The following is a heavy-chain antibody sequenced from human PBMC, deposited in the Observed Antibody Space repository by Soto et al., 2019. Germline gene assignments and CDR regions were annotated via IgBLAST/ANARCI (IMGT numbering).Heavy chain of an antibody. Sequence: SVKVSCKASGGTFSSYAISWVRQAPGQGLEWMGGIIPIFGTANYAQKFQGRVTITADESTSTAYMELSSLRSEDTAVYYCASGAAARGGGYYYYGMDVWGQGTTVTVSS. CDR2: IIPIFGTA. J-gene: IGHJ6*02. CDR1: GGTFSSYA. D-gene: IGHD6-6*01. V-gene: IGHV1-69*13. CDR3: ASGAAARGGGYYYYGMDV.